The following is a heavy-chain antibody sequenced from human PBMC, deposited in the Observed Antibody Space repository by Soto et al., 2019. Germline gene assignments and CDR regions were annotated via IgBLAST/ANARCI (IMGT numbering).Heavy chain of an antibody. J-gene: IGHJ3*02. CDR3: ARLPMVRGLLEAFDI. D-gene: IGHD3-10*01. V-gene: IGHV4-39*01. CDR1: GDSIRSASSY. CDR2: IYYSGNT. Sequence: SETLSLTCTVSGDSIRSASSYWGWIRQPPGKGLEWIGSIYYSGNTYYNPSLKSRVTIYVDRSKNQFSLKLSSVTAADTAIYYCARLPMVRGLLEAFDIWGQGTMVT.